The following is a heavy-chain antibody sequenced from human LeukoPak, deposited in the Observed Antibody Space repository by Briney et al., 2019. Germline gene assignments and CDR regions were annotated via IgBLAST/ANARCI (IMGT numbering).Heavy chain of an antibody. CDR2: INSDGSST. CDR3: ARVGGSNAFDI. CDR1: GFTFSSYW. V-gene: IGHV3-74*01. Sequence: GGSLRLSCAGSGFTFSSYWVHWVRQAPGKGLVWVSPINSDGSSTSYADSVKGRFTISRDNAKNTLSLQMNSLRAEDTAVYYCARVGGSNAFDIWGQGTMVIVSS. J-gene: IGHJ3*02. D-gene: IGHD1-26*01.